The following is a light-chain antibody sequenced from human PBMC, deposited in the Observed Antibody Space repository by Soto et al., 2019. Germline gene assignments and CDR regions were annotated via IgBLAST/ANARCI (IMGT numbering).Light chain of an antibody. CDR3: QQRSNWPPVT. CDR2: DAS. CDR1: QSVSSY. J-gene: IGKJ4*01. Sequence: EIVLTQSPATLSLSPGERATLSCRASQSVSSYLAWYQQKPGQAPRLLIYDASNRATGIPARFSGSGSGTDFTLTISSLEPEDLAVYYCQQRSNWPPVTCGGGTKVEIK. V-gene: IGKV3-11*01.